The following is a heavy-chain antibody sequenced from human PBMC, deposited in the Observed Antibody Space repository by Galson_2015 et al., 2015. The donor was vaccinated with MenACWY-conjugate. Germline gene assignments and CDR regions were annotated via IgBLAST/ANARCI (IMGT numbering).Heavy chain of an antibody. J-gene: IGHJ6*02. CDR3: ARAPVVVVPAAHYYYGMDV. CDR2: IYYSGST. V-gene: IGHV4-61*01. D-gene: IGHD2-2*01. Sequence: LSLTCTVSGGSVSSGSYYWSWIRQPPGKGLEWIGYIYYSGSTNYNPSLKSRVTISVDTSKNQFSLKLSSVTAADTAVYYCARAPVVVVPAAHYYYGMDVWGQGTTVTVSS. CDR1: GGSVSSGSYY.